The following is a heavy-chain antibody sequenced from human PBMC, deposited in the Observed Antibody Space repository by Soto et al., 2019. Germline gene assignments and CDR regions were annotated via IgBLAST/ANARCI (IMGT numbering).Heavy chain of an antibody. CDR3: ARRPPTGCHDYGEFYFDY. V-gene: IGHV1-18*04. CDR1: GYTCTSYG. D-gene: IGHD4-17*01. J-gene: IGHJ4*02. Sequence: ASVKVSCKASGYTCTSYGLSWVPQAPGQGIEWMGWISAYNGNTNNAQKLQGRVTMTTDTSTSTAYMELRSLRSDDTAEYYCARRPPTGCHDYGEFYFDYVGQGTLVTVSS. CDR2: ISAYNGNT.